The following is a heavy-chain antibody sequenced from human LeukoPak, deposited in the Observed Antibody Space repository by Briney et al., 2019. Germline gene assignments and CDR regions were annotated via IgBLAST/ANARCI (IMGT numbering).Heavy chain of an antibody. D-gene: IGHD4-23*01. Sequence: GGSLRLSCAASGFTFSNYWMHWVRQGPGKGLVWVSRINSDGRLTSYADSVKGRFTISRDNAKNTLYLQMNSLRAEDTAVYYCARDPRTPSDTNIAIDYWGQGTLVTVSS. J-gene: IGHJ4*02. CDR2: INSDGRLT. CDR3: ARDPRTPSDTNIAIDY. CDR1: GFTFSNYW. V-gene: IGHV3-74*01.